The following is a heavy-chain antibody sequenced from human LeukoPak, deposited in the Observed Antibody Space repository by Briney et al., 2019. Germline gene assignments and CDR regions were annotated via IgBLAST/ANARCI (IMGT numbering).Heavy chain of an antibody. CDR2: IIPILCIA. J-gene: IGHJ5*02. D-gene: IGHD3-10*01. Sequence: GSSVKVSCKASGGTFSSYAISSVRQAPGQGLEWMGRIIPILCIANYAQKFQGRVTITADKSTSTAYMELSSLRSEDTAVYYCARESTRFGVISRRTDYNWFDPWGQGTLVTVSS. V-gene: IGHV1-69*04. CDR1: GGTFSSYA. CDR3: ARESTRFGVISRRTDYNWFDP.